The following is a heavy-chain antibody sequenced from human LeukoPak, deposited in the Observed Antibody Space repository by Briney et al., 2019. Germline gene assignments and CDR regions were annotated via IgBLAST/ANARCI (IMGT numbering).Heavy chain of an antibody. D-gene: IGHD1-26*01. CDR2: IRYDGSNK. J-gene: IGHJ4*02. V-gene: IGHV3-30*02. Sequence: GGSLRLSCAASGFTFSSYGMHWVRQAPGKGLEWVAFIRYDGSNKYYADSVKGRFTIARDHSKNTLYLQMNSLRAEDTAVYYCAKDGGWELLPALDYWGQGTLVTVSS. CDR1: GFTFSSYG. CDR3: AKDGGWELLPALDY.